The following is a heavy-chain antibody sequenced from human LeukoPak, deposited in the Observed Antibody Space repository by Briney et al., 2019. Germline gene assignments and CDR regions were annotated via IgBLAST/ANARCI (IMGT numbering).Heavy chain of an antibody. D-gene: IGHD4-23*01. V-gene: IGHV1-2*02. CDR2: INPVSSGT. CDR1: GYTFTSYY. Sequence: ASVKVSCKASGYTFTSYYMHWVRQAPGQGLEWMGWINPVSSGTNYARKFQDRVTMTSDSSISTAYMELSSLRSDDTAVYYCARDPYGGFDYWGQGTLVTVYS. J-gene: IGHJ4*02. CDR3: ARDPYGGFDY.